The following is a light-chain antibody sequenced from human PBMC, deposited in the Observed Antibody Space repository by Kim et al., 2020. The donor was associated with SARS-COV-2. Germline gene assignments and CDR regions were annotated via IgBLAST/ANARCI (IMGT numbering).Light chain of an antibody. V-gene: IGKV1-39*01. CDR1: QSISSY. CDR2: AAS. J-gene: IGKJ4*01. Sequence: AAAGDRGTITCRASQSISSYLNWYQQKPGKAPKLLIYAASSLQSGVPSRFSGSGSGTDCTLTISSLQPEDFATYYCQQSYSTPLTFGGGTKVDIK. CDR3: QQSYSTPLT.